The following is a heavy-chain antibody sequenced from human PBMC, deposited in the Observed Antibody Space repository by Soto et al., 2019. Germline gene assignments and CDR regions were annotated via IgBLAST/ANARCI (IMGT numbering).Heavy chain of an antibody. J-gene: IGHJ5*02. CDR3: ASASAGSPPDT. CDR1: GASMSTYY. Sequence: PSETLSLTCTASGASMSTYYWNWIRQTPGKGLEWIGYIYSSGSANYNPSLKSRVAISIDTSKAQISLNLTSVTAADSAVYYCASASAGSPPDTWGPGNLLTVSS. V-gene: IGHV4-59*01. D-gene: IGHD6-19*01. CDR2: IYSSGSA.